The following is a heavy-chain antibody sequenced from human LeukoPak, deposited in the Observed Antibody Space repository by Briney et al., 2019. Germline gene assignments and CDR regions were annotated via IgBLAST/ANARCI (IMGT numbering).Heavy chain of an antibody. D-gene: IGHD1-7*01. CDR3: ARGRRGNWNLDAFDI. V-gene: IGHV4-30-2*01. Sequence: SETLSLTCTVSGGSISSGGYYWSWIRQPPGKGLEWIGYIYHSGSTYYNPSLKSRVTISVDRSKDQFSLKLSSVTAADTAVYYCARGRRGNWNLDAFDIWGQGTMVTVSS. CDR1: GGSISSGGYY. CDR2: IYHSGST. J-gene: IGHJ3*02.